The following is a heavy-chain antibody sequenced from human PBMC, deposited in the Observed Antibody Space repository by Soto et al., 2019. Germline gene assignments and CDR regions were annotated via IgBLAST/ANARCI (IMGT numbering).Heavy chain of an antibody. CDR1: GFSFSSYA. J-gene: IGHJ4*02. CDR2: ISDSGGST. D-gene: IGHD3-3*01. Sequence: GGSLRLSCAASGFSFSSYAMSWVRQAPGKGLEWVSAISDSGGSTYYADSVKGRFTISRDNSKNTLYLQMNGLRAEDTAIYYYAKDFLRGSGFYSYDYWGQGTLVTVSS. CDR3: AKDFLRGSGFYSYDY. V-gene: IGHV3-23*01.